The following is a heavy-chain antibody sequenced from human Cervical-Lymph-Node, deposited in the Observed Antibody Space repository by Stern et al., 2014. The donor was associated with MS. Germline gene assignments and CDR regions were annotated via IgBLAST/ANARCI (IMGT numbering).Heavy chain of an antibody. CDR3: ARESWTSGWPTIDH. D-gene: IGHD6-19*01. CDR2: IRNKGNGYTT. Sequence: EVQLVQSGGNLVQPGGSLRLSCAVSGFTFSDHYMDWVRQAPGKGLEWVGRIRNKGNGYTTEYAASVKGRFTISRDDSKNSLYLQMNSLKTEDTALYYCARESWTSGWPTIDHWGQGILVTVSS. J-gene: IGHJ4*02. CDR1: GFTFSDHY. V-gene: IGHV3-72*01.